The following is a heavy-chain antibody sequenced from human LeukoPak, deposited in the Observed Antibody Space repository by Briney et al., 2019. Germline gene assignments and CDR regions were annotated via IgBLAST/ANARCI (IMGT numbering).Heavy chain of an antibody. V-gene: IGHV4-59*11. J-gene: IGHJ4*02. Sequence: SETLSLTCSVSVASTSSHSWGWIRQPPGGGLGWIGYIHYSGSTNCNPSLTSRVTISLDTPKNQFSLTPPSVTAADTAVYYCPRAGTGFNIPGAYWGQGTLVTVSS. CDR2: IHYSGST. D-gene: IGHD1-14*01. CDR1: VASTSSHS. CDR3: PRAGTGFNIPGAY.